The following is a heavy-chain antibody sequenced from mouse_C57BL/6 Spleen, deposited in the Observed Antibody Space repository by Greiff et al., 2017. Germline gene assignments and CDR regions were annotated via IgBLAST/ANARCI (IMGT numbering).Heavy chain of an antibody. D-gene: IGHD2-3*01. J-gene: IGHJ4*01. CDR1: GFTFSDYG. CDR3: ARDDGYYVYAMDY. Sequence: DVKLVESGGGLVKPGGSLKLSCAASGFTFSDYGMHWVRQAPVKGLEWVAYISSGSSTIYYADTVKGRFTISRDNAKNTLFLQMTSLRSEDTAMYYCARDDGYYVYAMDYWGQGTSVTVSS. CDR2: ISSGSSTI. V-gene: IGHV5-17*01.